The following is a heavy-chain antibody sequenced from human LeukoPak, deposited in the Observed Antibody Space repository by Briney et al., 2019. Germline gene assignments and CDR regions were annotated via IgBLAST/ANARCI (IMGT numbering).Heavy chain of an antibody. CDR3: ARDGSRGNLVTAPDF. CDR1: GFTFSTYS. J-gene: IGHJ4*02. CDR2: ITSSRIYI. Sequence: GGTLRLSCAASGFTFSTYSMNWVRQAPGKGLEWVSSITSSRIYIYYADSVKGRFTISRDNAKNSLYLQMNSLRAEDTAVYYCARDGSRGNLVTAPDFWGQGTLVTVSS. D-gene: IGHD2-21*02. V-gene: IGHV3-21*01.